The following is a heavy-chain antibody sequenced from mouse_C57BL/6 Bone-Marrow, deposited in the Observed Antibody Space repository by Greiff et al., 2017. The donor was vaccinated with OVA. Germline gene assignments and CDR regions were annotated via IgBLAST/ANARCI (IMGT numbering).Heavy chain of an antibody. CDR3: ARAKSSFYYARDY. J-gene: IGHJ4*01. D-gene: IGHD1-1*01. V-gene: IGHV1-64*01. CDR1: GYTFTSYW. CDR2: IHPNSGST. Sequence: QVQLQQPGAELVKPGASVKLSCKASGYTFTSYWMHWVKQRPGQGLEWIGMIHPNSGSTNYNEKFKSKATLTVDKSSSTAYMQISSLTSADSAVYDCARAKSSFYYARDYWGQGTSVTVSS.